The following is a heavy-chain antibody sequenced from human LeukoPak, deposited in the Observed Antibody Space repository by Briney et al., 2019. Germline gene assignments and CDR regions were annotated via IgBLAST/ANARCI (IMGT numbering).Heavy chain of an antibody. V-gene: IGHV1-46*01. D-gene: IGHD4-17*01. J-gene: IGHJ3*02. Sequence: GASVTVSCKASRYTFTSNYIHWVRQAPGQGLEWMGIINPSGGRTSYAQKFQGRVTMTRDMSTSTVHMELSSLRSEDTAVYYCASQSTVTPRTAFDIWGQGTMVTVSS. CDR1: RYTFTSNY. CDR2: INPSGGRT. CDR3: ASQSTVTPRTAFDI.